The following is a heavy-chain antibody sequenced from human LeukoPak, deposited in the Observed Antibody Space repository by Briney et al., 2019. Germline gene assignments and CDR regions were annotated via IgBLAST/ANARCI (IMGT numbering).Heavy chain of an antibody. D-gene: IGHD4-17*01. CDR1: GYTFTGYY. J-gene: IGHJ4*02. CDR2: INPNSGGT. Sequence: ASVKVSCKASGYTFTGYYMHWVRQAPGQGLEWMGRINPNSGGTNYAQKFQGRVTMTRDTSISTAYMELSRLRSDDTAVYYCAREWSYGDYYDYWGQGTLVTVPS. CDR3: AREWSYGDYYDY. V-gene: IGHV1-2*06.